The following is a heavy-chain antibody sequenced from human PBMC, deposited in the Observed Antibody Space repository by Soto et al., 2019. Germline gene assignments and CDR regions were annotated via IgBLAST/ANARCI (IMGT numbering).Heavy chain of an antibody. CDR2: IYSGGDT. D-gene: IGHD2-2*01. V-gene: IGHV3-53*01. CDR3: ARDRCSITRCFLTFVI. CDR1: GFSVSSNY. J-gene: IGHJ3*02. Sequence: GGSLRLSCAASGFSVSSNYMNWVRQSPGKGLEWVSVIYSGGDTHYTDSVKGRFTVSRDTSENTLFLEMKSLRAEDTAIYYCARDRCSITRCFLTFVIWGQGTMFTVSS.